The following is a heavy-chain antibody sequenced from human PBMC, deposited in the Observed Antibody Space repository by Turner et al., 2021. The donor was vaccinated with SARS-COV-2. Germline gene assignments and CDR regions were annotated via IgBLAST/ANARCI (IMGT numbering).Heavy chain of an antibody. D-gene: IGHD6-13*01. J-gene: IGHJ4*02. CDR2: IKQDGSEK. Sequence: EVQVVESGGGLVQPGGSVRLSCAASGFTFSSYWMGWVRQAPGKGLEWVANIKQDGSEKYYVDSVKGRFTISRDNAKNSLYLQMNSLRAEDTAVYYCARLHTSSWYFDYWGQGTLVTVSS. V-gene: IGHV3-7*03. CDR3: ARLHTSSWYFDY. CDR1: GFTFSSYW.